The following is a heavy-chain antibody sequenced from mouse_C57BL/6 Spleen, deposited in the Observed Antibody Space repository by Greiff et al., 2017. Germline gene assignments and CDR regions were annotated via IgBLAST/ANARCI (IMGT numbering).Heavy chain of an antibody. Sequence: EVKLMESGPGLVKPSQSLSLTCSVTGYSITSGYYWYWIRQFPGNKLEWMGYISYAGSNNYNPSLKNRISITRDTSKNQFFLKLNSVTTEDTATYDCARDGYDGCYFDVWGTGTTVTVSS. CDR2: ISYAGSN. CDR3: ARDGYDGCYFDV. CDR1: GYSITSGYY. D-gene: IGHD2-2*01. J-gene: IGHJ1*03. V-gene: IGHV3-6*01.